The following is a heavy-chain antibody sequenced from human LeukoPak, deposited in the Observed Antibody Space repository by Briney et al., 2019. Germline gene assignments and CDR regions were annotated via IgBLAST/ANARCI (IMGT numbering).Heavy chain of an antibody. CDR1: GFTFSGSA. D-gene: IGHD3-22*01. Sequence: AGGSLRLSCVVSGFTFSGSAVHWVRQASGKGLEWVGCIRSKANNYATAYAASVKGRFTISRDDSKNTAYLQMNSLKTEDTAVYYCTGDNFDSSVKFDYWGQGTLVTVSS. CDR3: TGDNFDSSVKFDY. J-gene: IGHJ4*02. V-gene: IGHV3-73*01. CDR2: IRSKANNYAT.